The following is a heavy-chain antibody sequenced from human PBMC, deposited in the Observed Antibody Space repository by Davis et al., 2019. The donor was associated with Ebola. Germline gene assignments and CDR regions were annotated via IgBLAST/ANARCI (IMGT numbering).Heavy chain of an antibody. CDR1: GYTFTGYY. J-gene: IGHJ4*02. CDR3: ARGRGNGQWLPRHFDY. Sequence: ASVKVSCKASGYTFTGYYMHWVRQAPGQGLEWMGWINPNSGGTNYAQKFQGRVTMTRDTSISTAYMELSRLRSDDTAVYYCARGRGNGQWLPRHFDYWGQGTLVTVSS. D-gene: IGHD6-19*01. V-gene: IGHV1-2*02. CDR2: INPNSGGT.